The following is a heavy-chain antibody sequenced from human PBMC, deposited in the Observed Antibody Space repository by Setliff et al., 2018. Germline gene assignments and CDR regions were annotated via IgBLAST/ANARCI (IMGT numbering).Heavy chain of an antibody. D-gene: IGHD4-17*01. Sequence: ASVKVSCKASGYTFTSYGISWARQAPGQGLEWMGWISANSGNTGYAQKFQGRVTMTRNTSISTAYMELSSLRSEDTAVYYCARGDYGDYGEGEAAYWGQGTLVTVSS. J-gene: IGHJ4*02. CDR2: ISANSGNT. CDR1: GYTFTSYG. V-gene: IGHV1-8*02. CDR3: ARGDYGDYGEGEAAY.